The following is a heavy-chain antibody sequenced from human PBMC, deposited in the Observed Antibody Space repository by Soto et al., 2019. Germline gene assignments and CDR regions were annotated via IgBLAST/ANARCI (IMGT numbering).Heavy chain of an antibody. Sequence: AGGSLRLSCAASGFTFDNAWMSWVRQAPGKGLEWVGRIISKTDGGTTDHAAPVKGRVTTARDDSKNTLYLQMNSLKTEDTAVYYCTTDRPLWPKYYYNMDVWGQGTTVTGSS. CDR1: GFTFDNAW. J-gene: IGHJ6*02. CDR3: TTDRPLWPKYYYNMDV. V-gene: IGHV3-15*01. CDR2: IISKTDGGTT.